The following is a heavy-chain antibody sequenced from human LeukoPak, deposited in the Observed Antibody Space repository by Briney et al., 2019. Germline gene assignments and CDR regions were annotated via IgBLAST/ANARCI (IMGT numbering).Heavy chain of an antibody. Sequence: SETLSLTCTVSGGSIDSNCWTWIRQPPGKGLEWIGYIYYSGSTNYNPSLKSRVTISVNTSKNQFSLKLSSVTAADTAVYYCARGPSTVRTFDYWGQGTLVTVSS. CDR3: ARGPSTVRTFDY. CDR1: GGSIDSNC. J-gene: IGHJ4*02. V-gene: IGHV4-59*01. CDR2: IYYSGST. D-gene: IGHD4-11*01.